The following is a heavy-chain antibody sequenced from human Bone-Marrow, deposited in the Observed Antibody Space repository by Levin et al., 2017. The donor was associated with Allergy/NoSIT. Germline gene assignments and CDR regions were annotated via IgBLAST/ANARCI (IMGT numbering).Heavy chain of an antibody. CDR2: LYSGGTT. Sequence: GESLKIACAASGFSVSSHYMSWVRQAPGKGLEWVSILYSGGTTYYADSVKGRFTISSDNSKNTLYFQMNSLRADDTAVYYCARGSNDHDAFDIWGQGAMVTVSS. CDR3: ARGSNDHDAFDI. CDR1: GFSVSSHY. V-gene: IGHV3-53*01. D-gene: IGHD3-16*01. J-gene: IGHJ3*02.